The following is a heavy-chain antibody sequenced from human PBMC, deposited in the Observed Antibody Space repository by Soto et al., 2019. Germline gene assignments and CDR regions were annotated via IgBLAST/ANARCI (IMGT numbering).Heavy chain of an antibody. Sequence: QVPLVQSGAEVKKPGASVKVSCKASGYTYTSYGISRVRQAPGQGLEWMGWINAYNGNTKYAQKLQGRVTMTTDTSTSTAYMELRSLRSDDTAVYYCARDQAMAQFDYWGQGTLVTVSS. D-gene: IGHD5-18*01. CDR3: ARDQAMAQFDY. J-gene: IGHJ4*02. CDR1: GYTYTSYG. CDR2: INAYNGNT. V-gene: IGHV1-18*01.